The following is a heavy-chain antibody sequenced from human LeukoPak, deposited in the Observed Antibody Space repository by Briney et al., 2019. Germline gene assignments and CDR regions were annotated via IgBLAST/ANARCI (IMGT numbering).Heavy chain of an antibody. CDR1: GGSFSGYY. Sequence: SETLSLTCAVYGGSFSGYYWSWIRQPPGKGLEWIGEINHSGSTNYNPSLKSRVTISVDTSKNQFSLKLSSVTAADTAVHYCARLRMIVAYWGQGTLVTVSS. J-gene: IGHJ4*02. D-gene: IGHD3-22*01. V-gene: IGHV4-34*01. CDR3: ARLRMIVAY. CDR2: INHSGST.